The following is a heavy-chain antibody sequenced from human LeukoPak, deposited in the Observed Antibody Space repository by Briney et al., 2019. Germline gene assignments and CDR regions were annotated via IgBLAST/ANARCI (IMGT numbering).Heavy chain of an antibody. D-gene: IGHD2-15*01. V-gene: IGHV4-30-4*08. Sequence: SETLSLTCTVSGGSISRGGYYWNWIRQPPGKGLEWIGYIYNNGNTHYNPSLRSRLTISLDTSRNHFSLTVSSVTAADTAVYYCARGIAATDVWGHGTTVIVSS. J-gene: IGHJ6*02. CDR2: IYNNGNT. CDR3: ARGIAATDV. CDR1: GGSISRGGYY.